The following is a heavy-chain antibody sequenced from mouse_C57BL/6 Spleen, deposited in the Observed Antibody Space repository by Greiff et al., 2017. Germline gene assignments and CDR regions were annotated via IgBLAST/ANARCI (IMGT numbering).Heavy chain of an antibody. CDR1: GFNFKDYY. Sequence: DVQLQESGAELVRPGASVTMSCTASGFNFKDYYMHWVKQRPEQGLEWIGRIDPANGNTKYAPKFQGKATITANATSTTDNLPLSSHTHEDTATSYYAQGAQGLYYAMDYWGQGTSVTVSS. J-gene: IGHJ4*01. CDR3: AQGAQGLYYAMDY. V-gene: IGHV14-3*01. D-gene: IGHD3-2*02. CDR2: IDPANGNT.